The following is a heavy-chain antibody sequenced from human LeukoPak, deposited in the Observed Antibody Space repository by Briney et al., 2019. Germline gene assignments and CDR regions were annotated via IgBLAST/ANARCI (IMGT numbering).Heavy chain of an antibody. CDR2: IYYSGST. J-gene: IGHJ5*02. CDR3: ARYNRLRFLEWGWFDP. CDR1: GGSISSYY. V-gene: IGHV4-59*01. D-gene: IGHD3-3*01. Sequence: SETLSLTCTVSGGSISSYYWSWIRQPPGKGLEWIGYIYYSGSTNYNPSLKSRVTISVDTSKNQFSLKLSSVTAADTAVYYCARYNRLRFLEWGWFDPWGQGTLVTVSS.